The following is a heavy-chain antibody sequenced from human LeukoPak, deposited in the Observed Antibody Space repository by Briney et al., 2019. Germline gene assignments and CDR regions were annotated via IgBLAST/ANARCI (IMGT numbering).Heavy chain of an antibody. D-gene: IGHD6-19*01. J-gene: IGHJ6*02. CDR2: INPNSGGT. V-gene: IGHV1-2*04. CDR1: GYTFTGYY. Sequence: SVKVSCKASGYTFTGYYMHWVRQAPGQGLEWMGWINPNSGGTNYAQKFQGWVTMTRDTSISTAYMELSRLRSDDTAVYYCARTLAGYYYYGMDVWGQGTTVTVSS. CDR3: ARTLAGYYYYGMDV.